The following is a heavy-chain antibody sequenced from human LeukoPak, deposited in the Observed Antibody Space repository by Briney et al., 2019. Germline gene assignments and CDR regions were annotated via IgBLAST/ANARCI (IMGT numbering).Heavy chain of an antibody. CDR1: GFTLDDYA. V-gene: IGHV3-9*01. J-gene: IGHJ4*02. CDR3: AKDLAAAGLGVDY. Sequence: GRSLRLSCAASGFTLDDYAMHWVRQAPGKGLEWVSVISWNSGSIGYADSEKGRFTISRDNAKNSLYLQMNSLRAADTALYYCAKDLAAAGLGVDYWGQGTLVTVSS. CDR2: ISWNSGSI. D-gene: IGHD6-13*01.